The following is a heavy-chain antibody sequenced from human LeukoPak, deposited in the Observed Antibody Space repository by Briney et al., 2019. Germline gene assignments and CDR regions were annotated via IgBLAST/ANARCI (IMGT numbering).Heavy chain of an antibody. CDR3: ARGVTGGWYGDFQH. V-gene: IGHV4-59*07. CDR1: GGSINTYF. D-gene: IGHD6-19*01. Sequence: SDTLSLTCTVSGGSINTYFWSWIRQPPGKGLEWIGYIYYSGSTNYNPSLKSRVTISVDTSKNQFSLKLSSVTAADTAVYYCARGVTGGWYGDFQHWGQGTLVT. J-gene: IGHJ1*01. CDR2: IYYSGST.